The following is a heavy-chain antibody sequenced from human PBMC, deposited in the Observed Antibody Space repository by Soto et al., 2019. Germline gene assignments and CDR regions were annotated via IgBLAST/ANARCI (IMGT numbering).Heavy chain of an antibody. CDR1: GFTFDDYA. V-gene: IGHV3-9*01. J-gene: IGHJ1*01. CDR2: INWNSGSI. CDR3: VTDESIKWYSAHFRH. D-gene: IGHD1-1*01. Sequence: EVQLVESGGGLVQPGRSLRLSCAASGFTFDDYAMHWVRQVPGKGLEWVSGINWNSGSIGSADSVKGRFAISRDNAKNSLQLQMNIPRAEDTAFYYVVTDESIKWYSAHFRHWGHGTLVTVSS.